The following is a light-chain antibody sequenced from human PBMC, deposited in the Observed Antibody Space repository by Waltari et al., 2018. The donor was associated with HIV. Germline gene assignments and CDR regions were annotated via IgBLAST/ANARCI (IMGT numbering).Light chain of an antibody. V-gene: IGLV2-14*01. Sequence: QSALTQPASVSGSPGQSLTIYCTGTTRDVGGFNCVPWYQNHPGKAPKLMLCGVSNRPSGVSNRFSGSKSGNTASLTISGLQAEDEADYYCSSYTTSSTLGMFGGGTKLTVL. CDR3: SSYTTSSTLGM. CDR2: GVS. CDR1: TRDVGGFNC. J-gene: IGLJ3*02.